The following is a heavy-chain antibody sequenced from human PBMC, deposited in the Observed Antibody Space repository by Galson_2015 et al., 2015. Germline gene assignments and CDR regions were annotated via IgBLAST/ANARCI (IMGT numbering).Heavy chain of an antibody. CDR2: IYYSGST. J-gene: IGHJ4*02. CDR3: ARFYDSSGYYGY. D-gene: IGHD3-22*01. CDR1: GGSISSYY. Sequence: ETLSLTCTVSGGSISSYYWSWIRQPPGKGLEWIGYIYYSGSTNYNPSLKSRVTISVDTSKNQFSLKLSSVTAADTAVYYCARFYDSSGYYGYWGQGTLVTVSS. V-gene: IGHV4-59*01.